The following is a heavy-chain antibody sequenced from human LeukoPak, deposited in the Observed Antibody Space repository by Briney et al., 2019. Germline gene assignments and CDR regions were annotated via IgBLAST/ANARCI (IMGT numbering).Heavy chain of an antibody. V-gene: IGHV1-69*05. D-gene: IGHD3-22*01. J-gene: IGHJ4*02. CDR1: GGTFSSYA. Sequence: SVKVSCKASGGTFSSYAISWVRQAPGQGLEWMGGIIPIFGTANYAQKFQGRVTITTDESTSTAYMELRSLRSEDTAVYYCARGHYYDSSGYYSYYFDYWGQGTLVTVSS. CDR3: ARGHYYDSSGYYSYYFDY. CDR2: IIPIFGTA.